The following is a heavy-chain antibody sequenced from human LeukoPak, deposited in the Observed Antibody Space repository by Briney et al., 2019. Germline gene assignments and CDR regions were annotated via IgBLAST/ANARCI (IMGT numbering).Heavy chain of an antibody. Sequence: GGSLRLSCAVSGLTFSIYGLHWVRQAPGRGLEWVAFLRSDGSDKYYADSVKGRFTISRDSSKNTVYLHMNSLRAEDTAVYYCAKDQEWTWDHWGQGTLVIVSS. V-gene: IGHV3-30*02. CDR2: LRSDGSDK. D-gene: IGHD3-3*01. J-gene: IGHJ4*02. CDR1: GLTFSIYG. CDR3: AKDQEWTWDH.